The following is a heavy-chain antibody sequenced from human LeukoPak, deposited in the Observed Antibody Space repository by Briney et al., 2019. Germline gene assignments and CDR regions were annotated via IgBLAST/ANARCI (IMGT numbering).Heavy chain of an antibody. Sequence: SETLSLTCAVSGYSISSGYYWGWIRQPPGEGLEWIGSILQTGSTYYNPSLKSRVTISVDTSKNQFSLKLTSVTAADTAVYYCARDMVRGRNWFDYWGQGTLVTVSS. CDR1: GYSISSGYY. CDR2: ILQTGST. CDR3: ARDMVRGRNWFDY. D-gene: IGHD3-10*01. J-gene: IGHJ5*01. V-gene: IGHV4-38-2*02.